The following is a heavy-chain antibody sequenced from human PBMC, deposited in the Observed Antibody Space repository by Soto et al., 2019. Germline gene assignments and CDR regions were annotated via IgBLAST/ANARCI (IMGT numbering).Heavy chain of an antibody. D-gene: IGHD2-8*01. Sequence: QVQLVQSGAEVKKPGASVKVSCEASGYTFGYYGISWVRQAPGQGPEWMGWISGYNGETKYAQKFQDRVTMTTDTSTSTAYMELSSLRSEDTAVYYCARRNGPLDYWGQGTLVTVSS. CDR1: GYTFGYYG. J-gene: IGHJ4*02. CDR2: ISGYNGET. V-gene: IGHV1-18*01. CDR3: ARRNGPLDY.